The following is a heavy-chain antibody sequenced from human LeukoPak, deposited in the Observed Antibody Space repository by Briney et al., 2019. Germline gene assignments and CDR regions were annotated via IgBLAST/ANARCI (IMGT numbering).Heavy chain of an antibody. Sequence: PSETLSLTCTVSGGSISSSSYYWGWIRQPPGKGLEWIGSIYHSGSTYCNPSLKSRVTTSVDTSKNQFSLKLSSVTAADTAVYYCARYFRIAASIDYWGQGTLVTVSS. V-gene: IGHV4-39*01. D-gene: IGHD6-6*01. CDR1: GGSISSSSYY. J-gene: IGHJ4*02. CDR2: IYHSGST. CDR3: ARYFRIAASIDY.